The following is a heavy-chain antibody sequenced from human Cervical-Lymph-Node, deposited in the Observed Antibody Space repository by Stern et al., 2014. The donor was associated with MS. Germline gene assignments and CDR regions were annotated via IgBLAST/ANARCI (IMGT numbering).Heavy chain of an antibody. V-gene: IGHV3-9*01. J-gene: IGHJ4*02. CDR3: ARAASGYTNDCYLHFDS. CDR1: GFTFDAYA. CDR2: ISWDWNAV. Sequence: EVQLVESGGGLVQPARSLRLSCAASGFTFDAYAMHWVRQFPGRGLDWGSGISWDWNAVGYADSVKCRFTTSRDNTKNSLYLQMNSLITEDTAFYYCARAASGYTNDCYLHFDSWGQGTLLTVSS. D-gene: IGHD2-21*02.